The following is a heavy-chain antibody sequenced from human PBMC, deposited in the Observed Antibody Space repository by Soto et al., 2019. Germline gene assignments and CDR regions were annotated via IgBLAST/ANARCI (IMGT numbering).Heavy chain of an antibody. J-gene: IGHJ5*02. CDR3: ARAPECIGWCMLSVDWFDP. V-gene: IGHV4-34*01. Sequence: SETLSLTCAVYGGSFSGYYWSWIRQPPGKGLEWIGEINHSGSTNYNPSLKSRVTISVDTSKNQFSLKLSSVTAADTAVYYCARAPECIGWCMLSVDWFDPWGQGTLVTVSS. CDR1: GGSFSGYY. D-gene: IGHD2-8*01. CDR2: INHSGST.